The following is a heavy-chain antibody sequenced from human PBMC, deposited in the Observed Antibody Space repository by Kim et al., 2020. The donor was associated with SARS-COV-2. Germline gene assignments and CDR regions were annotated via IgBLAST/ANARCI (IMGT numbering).Heavy chain of an antibody. V-gene: IGHV3-15*01. Sequence: APVKGRFTISRDDSKNTLYLQMNSLKTEDTAVYYGTTDEGEWLRFVPDYWGQGTLVTVSS. CDR3: TTDEGEWLRFVPDY. J-gene: IGHJ4*02. D-gene: IGHD5-12*01.